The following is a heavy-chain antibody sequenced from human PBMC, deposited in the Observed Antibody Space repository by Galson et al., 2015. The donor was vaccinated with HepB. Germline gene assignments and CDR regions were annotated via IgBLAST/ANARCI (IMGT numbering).Heavy chain of an antibody. Sequence: SVKVSCKASGGTFSSYAISWVRQAPGQGLEWMGGIIPIFGTANYAQKFQGRVTITADESTSTAYMELSSLRSEDTAVYYCAGQYLDYDETKYGMDVWGQGTTVTVSS. CDR2: IIPIFGTA. CDR1: GGTFSSYA. D-gene: IGHD3-16*01. CDR3: AGQYLDYDETKYGMDV. J-gene: IGHJ6*02. V-gene: IGHV1-69*13.